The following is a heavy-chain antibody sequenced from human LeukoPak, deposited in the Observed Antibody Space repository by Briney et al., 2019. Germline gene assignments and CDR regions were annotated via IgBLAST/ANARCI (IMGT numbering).Heavy chain of an antibody. D-gene: IGHD5-12*01. J-gene: IGHJ6*02. CDR2: ISYDGSNK. CDR1: GFTFSSYG. Sequence: GRSLRLSCAASGFTFSSYGMHWVRQAPGKGLEWVAVISYDGSNKYYADSVKGRFTISRDNSKNTLYLQMNSLRAEDTAVYYCAEGYSGYDFPYYYGMDVWGQGTTVTVSS. V-gene: IGHV3-30*03. CDR3: AEGYSGYDFPYYYGMDV.